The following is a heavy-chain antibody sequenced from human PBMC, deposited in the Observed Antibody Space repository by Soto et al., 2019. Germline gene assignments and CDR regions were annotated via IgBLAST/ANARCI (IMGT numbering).Heavy chain of an antibody. J-gene: IGHJ5*01. CDR3: ARVRLERRLATNWFDP. D-gene: IGHD1-1*01. CDR1: GGSISSYY. CDR2: IYYSGST. V-gene: IGHV4-59*01. Sequence: SETLSLTCTVSGGSISSYYWSWIRQPPGKGLEWIGYIYYSGSTNYNPSLKSRVTISVDTSKNQFSLKLSSVTAADTAVYYCARVRLERRLATNWFDPWGQGTTVTVSS.